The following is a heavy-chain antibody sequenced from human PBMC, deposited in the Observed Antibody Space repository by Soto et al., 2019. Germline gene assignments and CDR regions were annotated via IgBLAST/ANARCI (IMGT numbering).Heavy chain of an antibody. J-gene: IGHJ4*02. CDR3: GSGHGSGSYYPLGY. CDR1: GGSISSGGYS. V-gene: IGHV4-30-2*01. CDR2: IYHSGST. Sequence: QLQLQESGSGLVKPSQTLSLTCAVSGGSISSGGYSWSWIRQPPGKGLEWIGYIYHSGSTYYNPSLESRVTIAVDRSKNQCSRKLSSVTAADTAVYYCGSGHGSGSYYPLGYWGQGTLVPVSS. D-gene: IGHD3-10*01.